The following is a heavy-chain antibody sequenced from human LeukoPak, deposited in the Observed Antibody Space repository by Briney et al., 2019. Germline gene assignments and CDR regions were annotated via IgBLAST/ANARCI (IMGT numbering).Heavy chain of an antibody. D-gene: IGHD2-21*02. Sequence: ASVKVSCKASGGTFSSYAISWVRQAPGQGLEWMGRIIPIFGTANYAQKFQGRVTITTDESTSTAYMELSSLRSEDTDVYYCASLCGGDCYFDYWGQGTLVTVSS. CDR1: GGTFSSYA. V-gene: IGHV1-69*05. CDR2: IIPIFGTA. J-gene: IGHJ4*02. CDR3: ASLCGGDCYFDY.